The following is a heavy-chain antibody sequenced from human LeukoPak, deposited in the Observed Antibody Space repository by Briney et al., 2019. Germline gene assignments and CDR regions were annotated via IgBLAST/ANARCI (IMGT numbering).Heavy chain of an antibody. CDR3: ASSLPHDYGDYEADYYYYGMDV. D-gene: IGHD4-17*01. CDR2: IIPIFGTA. J-gene: IGHJ6*02. Sequence: GASVKVSCKASGGTFSSYAISWVRQAPGQGLEWMGGIIPIFGTANYAQKFQGRVTITADESTSTAYTELSSLRSEDTAVYYCASSLPHDYGDYEADYYYYGMDVWGQGTTVTVSS. CDR1: GGTFSSYA. V-gene: IGHV1-69*01.